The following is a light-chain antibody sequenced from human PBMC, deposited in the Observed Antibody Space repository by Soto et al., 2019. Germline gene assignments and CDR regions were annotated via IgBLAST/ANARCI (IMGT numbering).Light chain of an antibody. CDR3: QQYSHLIT. CDR1: QDISNY. J-gene: IGKJ5*01. V-gene: IGKV1-33*01. CDR2: DAS. Sequence: DIQMTQSPSSLSASVGDSVTITCQASQDISNYLNWYQQKLGKAPKRLIYDASNLETGVPSRFSGSGSGTDFTLTISSLQPEDIATYYCQQYSHLITFGQGTRLEIK.